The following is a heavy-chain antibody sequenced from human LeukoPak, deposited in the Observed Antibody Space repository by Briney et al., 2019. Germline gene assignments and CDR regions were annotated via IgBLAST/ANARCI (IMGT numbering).Heavy chain of an antibody. CDR1: GYTLTELS. V-gene: IGHV1-24*01. D-gene: IGHD6-19*01. J-gene: IGHJ3*02. Sequence: ASVKVSCKVSGYTLTELSMHWVRQAPGKGLEWMGGFDPEDGETIYAQKFQGRVTMTEDTSTDTAYMELSSLRSEDTAVYYCARVHEAVAGRRGAFDIWGQGTMVTVSS. CDR2: FDPEDGET. CDR3: ARVHEAVAGRRGAFDI.